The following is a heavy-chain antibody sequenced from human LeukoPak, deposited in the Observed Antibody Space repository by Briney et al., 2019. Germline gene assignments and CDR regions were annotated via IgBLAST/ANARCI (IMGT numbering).Heavy chain of an antibody. V-gene: IGHV4-59*08. CDR3: ARSSVSGTYSGGY. J-gene: IGHJ4*02. Sequence: PSETLSLTRTVSGGSISSYYWSWIRQPPGKGLEWIGYIYYGGSTYSNPSLKGRVTISMDTPKNQFSLNLSSVTAADTAVYYCARSSVSGTYSGGYWGRGILVTVSS. D-gene: IGHD3-10*01. CDR1: GGSISSYY. CDR2: IYYGGST.